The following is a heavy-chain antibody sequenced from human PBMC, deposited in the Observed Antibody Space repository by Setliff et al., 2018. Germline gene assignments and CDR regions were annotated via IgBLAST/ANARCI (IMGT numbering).Heavy chain of an antibody. CDR1: GYTFTSHY. J-gene: IGHJ3*02. CDR3: ARDVFPYHYEGSFDI. CDR2: INPSSGRA. D-gene: IGHD3-22*01. V-gene: IGHV1-46*01. Sequence: ASVKVSCKASGYTFTSHYMHWVRQAPGLGLEWMGTINPSSGRASYAQKFQGRVTMTRDTSTSTVYMDMSSLRSEDTAVYYCARDVFPYHYEGSFDIWGQGTMVTVSS.